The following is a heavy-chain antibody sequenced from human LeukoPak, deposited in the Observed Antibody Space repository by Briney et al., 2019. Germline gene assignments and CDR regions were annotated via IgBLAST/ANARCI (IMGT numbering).Heavy chain of an antibody. V-gene: IGHV4-59*08. CDR2: IYYSGST. D-gene: IGHD5-18*01. J-gene: IGHJ4*02. CDR3: ARRTGYSYGKYYFDY. Sequence: SETLSLTCTVPGGSISSYYWSWIRQPPGKGLEWIGYIYYSGSTNYNPSLKSRVTISVDTSKNQFSLKLSSVTAADTAVYYCARRTGYSYGKYYFDYWGQGTLVTVSS. CDR1: GGSISSYY.